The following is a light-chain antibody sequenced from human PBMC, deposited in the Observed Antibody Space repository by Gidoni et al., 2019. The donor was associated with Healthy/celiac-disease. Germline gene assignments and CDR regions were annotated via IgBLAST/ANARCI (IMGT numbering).Light chain of an antibody. J-gene: IGKJ1*01. CDR2: GAS. V-gene: IGKV3-15*01. Sequence: EIVMTQSPATLSVSPGERATLSCRASQSVSSNLAWYQQKPGQAPRPLIYGASTRATGIPARFSGSGSGTEFTLTISSLQSEDLAVYYCQQYNNWPWTFGQGTKVEIK. CDR3: QQYNNWPWT. CDR1: QSVSSN.